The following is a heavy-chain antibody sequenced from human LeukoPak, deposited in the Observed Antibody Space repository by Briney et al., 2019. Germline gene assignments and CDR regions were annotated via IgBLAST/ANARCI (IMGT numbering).Heavy chain of an antibody. Sequence: SETLSLTCTVSGGSISSSSYSWGWIRQPPGKGPEWIGSIYYSGSTYYNPSLKSRVTISVDTSKNQFSLKLSSVTAADTAVYYCARVRGVTAWFDPWGQGTLVTVSS. CDR2: IYYSGST. J-gene: IGHJ5*02. CDR1: GGSISSSSYS. CDR3: ARVRGVTAWFDP. D-gene: IGHD3-10*01. V-gene: IGHV4-39*07.